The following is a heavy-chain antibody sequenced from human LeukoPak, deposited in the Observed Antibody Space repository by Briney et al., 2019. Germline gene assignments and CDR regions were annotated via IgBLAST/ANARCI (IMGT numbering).Heavy chain of an antibody. CDR2: ISWNSGSI. Sequence: PGGSLRLSCAASGFTFDDYAMHWVRQAPGKGLEWVSGISWNSGSIGYADSVKGRFTISRDNAKNFLYLQMNGLRAEDTALYYCAKDKVAVAVENAFDIWGQGTMVTVSS. V-gene: IGHV3-9*01. CDR3: AKDKVAVAVENAFDI. D-gene: IGHD6-19*01. CDR1: GFTFDDYA. J-gene: IGHJ3*02.